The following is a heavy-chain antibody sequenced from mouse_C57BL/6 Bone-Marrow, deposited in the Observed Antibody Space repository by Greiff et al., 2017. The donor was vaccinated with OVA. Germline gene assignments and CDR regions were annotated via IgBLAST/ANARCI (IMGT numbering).Heavy chain of an antibody. CDR2: IDPENGDT. D-gene: IGHD1-1*01. Sequence: VQLQQSGAELVRPGASVKLSCTASGFNIKDDYMHWVKQRPEQGLEWIGWIDPENGDTEYASKFQGKATITADTSSNTAYLQLSSLTSEDSAVYYCARSGIITTVVNYYAMDYWGQGTSVTVSS. J-gene: IGHJ4*01. CDR3: ARSGIITTVVNYYAMDY. CDR1: GFNIKDDY. V-gene: IGHV14-4*01.